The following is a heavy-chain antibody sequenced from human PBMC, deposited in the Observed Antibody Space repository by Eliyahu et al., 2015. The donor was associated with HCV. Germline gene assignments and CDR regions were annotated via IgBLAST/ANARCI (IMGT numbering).Heavy chain of an antibody. CDR1: GGSISSSSYY. Sequence: QLQLQESGPGLVKPSETLSLTCTVSGGSISSSSYYWGWIRQPPGKGLEWIGSIYYSGNTYYNPSLKSRVTISVDTSKNQFSLKLSSVTAADTAVYYCATYSSAWYRVDVWGQGTTVTVSS. D-gene: IGHD6-19*01. J-gene: IGHJ6*02. CDR2: IYYSGNT. CDR3: ATYSSAWYRVDV. V-gene: IGHV4-39*01.